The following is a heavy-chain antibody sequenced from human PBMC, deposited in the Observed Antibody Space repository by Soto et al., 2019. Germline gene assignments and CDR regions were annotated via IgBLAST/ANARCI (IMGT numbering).Heavy chain of an antibody. CDR3: ARDGYDGSGSPYPAY. CDR1: GGSMSEYF. CDR2: IYYLGST. D-gene: IGHD3-10*01. Sequence: SETLSLICSVSGGSMSEYFWSWIRKSPGKGLEWIGYIYYLGSTDYNPSLKSRVTISVDTSKRQFSLRLTSVTAADTAVYYCARDGYDGSGSPYPAYWGPGTQVTVSS. V-gene: IGHV4-59*01. J-gene: IGHJ4*02.